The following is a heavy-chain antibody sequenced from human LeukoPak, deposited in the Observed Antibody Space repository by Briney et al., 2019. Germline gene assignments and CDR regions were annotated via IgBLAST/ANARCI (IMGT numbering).Heavy chain of an antibody. Sequence: SETLSLTCTVSGGSIGSNYWTWIRQPPGKGLEYIGYIYYTGGTNYNPSLRSRVTMSVDTSKNQFSLKLSSVTAADTAVYFCARTGSSSSGSLGCWGQGTLVTVSS. CDR3: ARTGSSSSGSLGC. CDR2: IYYTGGT. D-gene: IGHD6-6*01. V-gene: IGHV4-59*08. J-gene: IGHJ4*02. CDR1: GGSIGSNY.